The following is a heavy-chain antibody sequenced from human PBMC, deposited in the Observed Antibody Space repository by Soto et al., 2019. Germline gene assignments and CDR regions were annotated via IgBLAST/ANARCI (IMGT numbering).Heavy chain of an antibody. D-gene: IGHD1-26*01. J-gene: IGHJ4*02. CDR1: GFTFSSYA. CDR2: ISYGGSNK. Sequence: GGSLRLSCAASGFTFSSYAMHWVRQAPGKGLEWVAVISYGGSNKYYADSVKGRFTISRDNSKNTLYLQMNSLRAEDTAVYYCASNGGSYYYPYYFDYWGQGTLVTVSS. CDR3: ASNGGSYYYPYYFDY. V-gene: IGHV3-30-3*01.